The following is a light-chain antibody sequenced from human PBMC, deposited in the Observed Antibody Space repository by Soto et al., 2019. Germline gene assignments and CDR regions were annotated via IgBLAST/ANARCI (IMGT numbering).Light chain of an antibody. V-gene: IGKV1-5*01. J-gene: IGKJ1*01. CDR3: QQYNTYPWT. CDR2: DAS. CDR1: QSISRW. Sequence: DIQRTQAPSTLSASVVDRVTITCRACQSISRWLAWYQQKSGKAPKFLIYDASSLESGVPSRFSGSGTGTEFTLTISTLQPDDFATYYCQQYNTYPWTFGQGTKVDIK.